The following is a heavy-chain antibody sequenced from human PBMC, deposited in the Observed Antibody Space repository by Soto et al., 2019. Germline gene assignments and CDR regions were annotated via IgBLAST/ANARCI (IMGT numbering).Heavy chain of an antibody. V-gene: IGHV4-4*02. CDR3: ARRGSGSYSDY. D-gene: IGHD3-10*01. J-gene: IGHJ4*02. CDR2: IYHSGSV. Sequence: SETLSLTCAVSGGSISSTNWWSWVRQPPGKGLEWIGEIYHSGSVNYIPSLKSRVTLSIDTSKNQFSLKLSSVTAADTAVYYCARRGSGSYSDYWGQGTLVTVSS. CDR1: GGSISSTNW.